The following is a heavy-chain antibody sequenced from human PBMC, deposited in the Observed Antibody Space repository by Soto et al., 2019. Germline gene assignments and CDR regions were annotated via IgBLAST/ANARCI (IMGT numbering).Heavy chain of an antibody. CDR1: GFTVSSNY. CDR3: ARGPHGYFDY. V-gene: IGHV1-69*01. Sequence: GGSLRLSCAASGFTVSSNYMSWVRQAPGKGLEWMGGIIPIFGTANYAQKFQGRVTITADESTSTAYMELSSLRSEDTAVYYCARGPHGYFDYWGQGTLVTVSS. CDR2: IIPIFGTA. J-gene: IGHJ4*02.